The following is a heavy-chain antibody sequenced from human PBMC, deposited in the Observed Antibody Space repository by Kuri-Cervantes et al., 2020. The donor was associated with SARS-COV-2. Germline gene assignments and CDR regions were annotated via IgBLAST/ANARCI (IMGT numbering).Heavy chain of an antibody. V-gene: IGHV4-59*12. D-gene: IGHD2-2*01. CDR3: ANARAFDI. J-gene: IGHJ3*02. CDR2: IYYSGST. CDR1: GGSISSYY. Sequence: SETLSLTCTVSGGSISSYYWSWIRQPPGKGLEWIGYIYYSGSTNYNPSLKSRFTISVDPSKNQFSLKLSSVTAADTAVYYCANARAFDIWGQGTMVTVSS.